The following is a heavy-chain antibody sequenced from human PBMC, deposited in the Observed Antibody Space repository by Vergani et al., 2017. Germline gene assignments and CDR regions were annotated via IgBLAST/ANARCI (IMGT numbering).Heavy chain of an antibody. D-gene: IGHD2-15*01. CDR2: IYHSGST. CDR1: GGSISSGGYS. J-gene: IGHJ4*02. V-gene: IGHV4-30-2*01. CDR3: ARRSRSCSGGSCYSGGFGY. Sequence: QLQLQESGSGLVKPSQTLSLTCAVSGGSISSGGYSWSWIRQPPGKGLEWIGYIYHSGSTYYNPSLKSRVTISVDRSKNQFSLKLSSVTAADTAVYYCARRSRSCSGGSCYSGGFGYWGQGTLVTVSS.